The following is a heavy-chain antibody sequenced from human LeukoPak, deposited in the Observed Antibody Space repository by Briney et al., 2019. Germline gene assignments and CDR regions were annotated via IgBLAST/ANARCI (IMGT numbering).Heavy chain of an antibody. D-gene: IGHD3-10*01. CDR3: AREEKRFGEVLGGRYHGGFDY. CDR2: INAGNGNT. CDR1: GYTFTSYA. V-gene: IGHV1-3*03. Sequence: ASVKVSCKASGYTFTSYAMHWVRQAPGQRLEWMGWINAGNGNTKYSQEFQGRVTITRDTSASTAYMELSSLRSEDMAVYYCAREEKRFGEVLGGRYHGGFDYWGQGTLVTVSS. J-gene: IGHJ4*02.